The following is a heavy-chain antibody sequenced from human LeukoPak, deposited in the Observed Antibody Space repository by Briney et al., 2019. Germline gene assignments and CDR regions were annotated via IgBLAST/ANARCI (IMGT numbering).Heavy chain of an antibody. V-gene: IGHV4-30-2*01. CDR3: ARSNFGASRP. J-gene: IGHJ5*02. D-gene: IGHD4-11*01. Sequence: SETLSLTCTVFGDSISRGGYFWNWIRQPPGKGLEWIGYIFHSGSTYYNPSLEGRVTISLDRSRNQFSLNVTSVTAADTAVYFCARSNFGASRPWSQGSLVTVSS. CDR2: IFHSGST. CDR1: GDSISRGGYF.